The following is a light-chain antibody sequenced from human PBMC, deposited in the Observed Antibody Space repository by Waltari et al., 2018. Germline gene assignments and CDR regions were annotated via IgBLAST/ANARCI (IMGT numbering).Light chain of an antibody. CDR3: SSYTSISTSVV. V-gene: IGLV2-14*03. Sequence: QSALTQPASVSGSPGQSITISCTGTSSDVGGYDFVSWYQQYPGKAPKLVIYDVYYRPSGVSHWFSASKSGNTASLTISGLQTEDEADYYCSSYTSISTSVVFGGGTKLTVL. J-gene: IGLJ2*01. CDR1: SSDVGGYDF. CDR2: DVY.